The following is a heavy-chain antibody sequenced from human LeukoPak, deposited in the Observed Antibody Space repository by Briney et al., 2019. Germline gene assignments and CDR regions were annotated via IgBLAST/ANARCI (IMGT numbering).Heavy chain of an antibody. CDR3: WRYSNYVYY. J-gene: IGHJ4*02. Sequence: SVKVSCKASGGTFSSYAISWVRQAPGQGLEWMGGIIPIFVTANYAQELQGRVTIPADESTRTASMELSSVSSDATAVSYCWRYSNYVYYWGQGTLVTVSS. D-gene: IGHD4-11*01. V-gene: IGHV1-69*13. CDR1: GGTFSSYA. CDR2: IIPIFVTA.